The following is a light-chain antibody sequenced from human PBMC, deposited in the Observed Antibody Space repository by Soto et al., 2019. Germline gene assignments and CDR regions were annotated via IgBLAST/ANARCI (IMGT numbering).Light chain of an antibody. V-gene: IGLV2-11*01. Sequence: QSVLTQPRSVSGSPGQSVTISCTGTSSDVGRYDYVSWYQQHPGKAPKLIIYDVTERPAGVPDRFSGSKSGNTASLTISGIQAEDEADYSCCSFAGSFSYVFGGGTKVTVL. J-gene: IGLJ1*01. CDR1: SSDVGRYDY. CDR2: DVT. CDR3: CSFAGSFSYV.